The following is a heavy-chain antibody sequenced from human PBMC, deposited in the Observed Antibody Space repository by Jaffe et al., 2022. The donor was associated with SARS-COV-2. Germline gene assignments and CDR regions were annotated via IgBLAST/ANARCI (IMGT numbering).Heavy chain of an antibody. V-gene: IGHV1-18*01. D-gene: IGHD3-3*01. J-gene: IGHJ6*02. CDR2: ISAYNGNT. CDR1: GYTFTSYG. CDR3: AREGGGHLRFLEWSPGYYGMDV. Sequence: QVQLVQSGAEVKKPGASVKVSCKASGYTFTSYGISWVRQAPGQGLEWMGWISAYNGNTNYAQKLQGRVTMTTDTSTSTAYMELRSLRSDDTAVYYCAREGGGHLRFLEWSPGYYGMDVWGQGTTVTVSS.